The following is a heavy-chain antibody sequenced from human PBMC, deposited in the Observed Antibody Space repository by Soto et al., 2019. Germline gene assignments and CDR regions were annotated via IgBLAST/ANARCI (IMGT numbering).Heavy chain of an antibody. V-gene: IGHV3-23*01. Sequence: AGGSLRLSCAASGFTFSSYAMSWVRQAPGKGLEWVSAISGSGGSTYYADSVKGRFTISRDNSKNTLYLQMNSLRAEDTAVYYCAKDMVRGVNPPILDYWGQGTLVTVSS. CDR3: AKDMVRGVNPPILDY. CDR1: GFTFSSYA. D-gene: IGHD3-10*01. J-gene: IGHJ4*02. CDR2: ISGSGGST.